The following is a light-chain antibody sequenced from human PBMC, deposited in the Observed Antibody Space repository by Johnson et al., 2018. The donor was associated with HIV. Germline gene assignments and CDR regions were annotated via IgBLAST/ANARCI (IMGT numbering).Light chain of an antibody. J-gene: IGLJ1*01. V-gene: IGLV1-51*01. CDR2: DNN. Sequence: QPVLTQPPSVSAAPGQKVTISCSGSSSNIGNNYVSWYQQLPGTAPKLLIYDNNKRPSGIPDRFSGSKSGTSATLGITGLQTGDEADYYCGTWDSSLSAEVFGTVTKVTVL. CDR3: GTWDSSLSAEV. CDR1: SSNIGNNY.